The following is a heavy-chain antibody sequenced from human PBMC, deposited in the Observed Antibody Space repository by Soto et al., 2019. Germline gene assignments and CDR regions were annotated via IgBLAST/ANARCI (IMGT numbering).Heavy chain of an antibody. CDR3: ARVGVQLVPGFDY. CDR2: ISSSSSYI. CDR1: GFTFSSYS. J-gene: IGHJ4*02. V-gene: IGHV3-21*01. Sequence: EVQLVESGGGLVQPGGSSRLSCADSGFTFSSYSMNWVRQAPGKGLEWVSSISSSSSYIYYADSVKGRFTISRDNAKNSLYLQMNSLRAEDTAVYYCARVGVQLVPGFDYWGQGTLVTVSS. D-gene: IGHD6-6*01.